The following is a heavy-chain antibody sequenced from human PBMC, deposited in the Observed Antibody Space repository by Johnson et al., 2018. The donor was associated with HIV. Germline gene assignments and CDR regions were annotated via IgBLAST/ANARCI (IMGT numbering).Heavy chain of an antibody. Sequence: QVQLVESGGGLVKPGGSLRLSCAGSGFTFIDYYMSWIRQAPGKGLEWISYISGSGSTIYYADSVKGRFTVYRDNAKYSLYLQMNSLQADDTAVYYCAGDPGWGALDIWGQGTVVTGSS. CDR2: ISGSGSTI. CDR1: GFTFIDYY. D-gene: IGHD1-26*01. CDR3: AGDPGWGALDI. J-gene: IGHJ3*02. V-gene: IGHV3-11*01.